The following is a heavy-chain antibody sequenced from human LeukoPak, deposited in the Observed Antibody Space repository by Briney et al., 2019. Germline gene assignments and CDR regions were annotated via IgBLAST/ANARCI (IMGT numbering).Heavy chain of an antibody. J-gene: IGHJ4*02. Sequence: GGSLRLSCAASGFIFSSYGMHWVRQAPGKGLEWVAFIRYDGSNKYDADSVKGRFTISRDDPKNTLYLQMNSLRAEDTAVYYCAKDKDTVGPTGVDYWGQGTLVTVSS. CDR3: AKDKDTVGPTGVDY. D-gene: IGHD1-26*01. CDR1: GFIFSSYG. CDR2: IRYDGSNK. V-gene: IGHV3-30*02.